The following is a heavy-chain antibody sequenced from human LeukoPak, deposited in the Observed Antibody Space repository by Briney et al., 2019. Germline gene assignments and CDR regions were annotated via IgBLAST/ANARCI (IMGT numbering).Heavy chain of an antibody. CDR2: IYTSGST. V-gene: IGHV4-4*07. D-gene: IGHD2-15*01. CDR3: ARDRTPTVAATRYNWFDP. J-gene: IGHJ5*02. CDR1: GGSISSYY. Sequence: SETLSLTCTVSGGSISSYYWSWIRQPAGKGLGLIGRIYTSGSTNYNPSLKSRVTMSVDTSKNQFSLKLSSVTAADTAVYYCARDRTPTVAATRYNWFDPWGQGTLVTVSS.